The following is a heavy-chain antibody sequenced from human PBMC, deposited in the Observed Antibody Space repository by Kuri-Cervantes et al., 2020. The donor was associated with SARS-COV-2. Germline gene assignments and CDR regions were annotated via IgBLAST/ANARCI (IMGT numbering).Heavy chain of an antibody. D-gene: IGHD3-10*01. CDR1: GGTFSSDG. Sequence: ASVKVSCKASGGTFSSDGITWVRQAPGQGLEWMGWINPSDGSTNYAQKFQGRVTMTRETSTSTVSMELSSLGSEDSAVYYCARGGGSGEDFDYWGQGTLVTVSS. V-gene: IGHV1-46*01. CDR3: ARGGGSGEDFDY. J-gene: IGHJ4*02. CDR2: INPSDGST.